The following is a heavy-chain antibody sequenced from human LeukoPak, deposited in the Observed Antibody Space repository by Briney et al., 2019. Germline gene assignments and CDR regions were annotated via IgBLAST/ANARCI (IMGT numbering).Heavy chain of an antibody. CDR2: ISGRGDST. CDR1: GFTFRNYA. J-gene: IGHJ6*03. V-gene: IGHV3-23*01. Sequence: GGSLRLSCAASGFTFRNYAMSWVRQAPGKGLEWVSAISGRGDSTYYADSVMGRFTISRDNSKTTLYLQMNRRRAENTAIYYCAKCDASYHYYMDVWGKGTTVTVSS. CDR3: AKCDASYHYYMDV.